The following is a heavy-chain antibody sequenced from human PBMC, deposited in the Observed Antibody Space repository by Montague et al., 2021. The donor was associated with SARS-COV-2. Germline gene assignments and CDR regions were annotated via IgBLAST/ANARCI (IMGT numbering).Heavy chain of an antibody. V-gene: IGHV4-4*07. D-gene: IGHD2/OR15-2a*01. J-gene: IGHJ4*01. Sequence: SETLSLTCTVSGASMSGYNWSWIRQPAGKALEWIGRIYSNGDTTYNPSLKSRLTMSVDTSERQFSLKMTAVSAADTAIYFCARGSVYYYHPFDYWGHGTLVTVSS. CDR3: ARGSVYYYHPFDY. CDR1: GASMSGYN. CDR2: IYSNGDT.